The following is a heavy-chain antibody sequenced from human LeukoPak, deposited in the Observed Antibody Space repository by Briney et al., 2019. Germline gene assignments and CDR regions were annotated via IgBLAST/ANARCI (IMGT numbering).Heavy chain of an antibody. J-gene: IGHJ4*02. Sequence: GGSLRLSCAASGFTFSSYAMSWVRQAPGKGLEWVSAISGSGGSTYYADSVKGRFTISRDNSKNTLYLQMNSLRAEDTAVYYCAKDRNVLMLYAIFDYWGQGTLVTVSS. CDR3: AKDRNVLMLYAIFDY. V-gene: IGHV3-23*01. CDR1: GFTFSSYA. D-gene: IGHD2-8*01. CDR2: ISGSGGST.